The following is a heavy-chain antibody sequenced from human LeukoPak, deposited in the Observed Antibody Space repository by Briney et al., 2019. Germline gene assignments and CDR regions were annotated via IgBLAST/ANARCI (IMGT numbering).Heavy chain of an antibody. CDR1: GGTFSSYA. J-gene: IGHJ3*02. V-gene: IGHV1-69*13. Sequence: ASVKVSCKASGGTFSSYAISWVRQAPGQGLEWMGGIIPIFGTANYAQKLQGRVTITADESTSTAYMELSSLRSEDTAVYYCARGSDCSSTSCYLFGAFDIWGQGTMVTVSS. CDR2: IIPIFGTA. CDR3: ARGSDCSSTSCYLFGAFDI. D-gene: IGHD2-2*01.